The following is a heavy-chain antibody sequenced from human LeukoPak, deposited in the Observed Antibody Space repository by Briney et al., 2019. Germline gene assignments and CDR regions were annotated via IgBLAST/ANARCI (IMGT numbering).Heavy chain of an antibody. CDR3: ARVSRRYYFDY. CDR2: INAGNGNT. V-gene: IGHV1-18*01. J-gene: IGHJ4*02. Sequence: GASVKVSCKASGYTFTSYAMNWVRQAPGQGLEWMGWINAGNGNTKYSQKLQGRVTMTTDTSTSTAYMELRSLRSDDTAVYYCARVSRRYYFDYWGQGTLVTVSS. CDR1: GYTFTSYA. D-gene: IGHD5/OR15-5a*01.